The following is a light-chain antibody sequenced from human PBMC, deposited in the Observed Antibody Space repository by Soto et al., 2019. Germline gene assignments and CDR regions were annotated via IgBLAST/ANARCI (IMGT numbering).Light chain of an antibody. Sequence: QSALTQPASVSGSRGQSITISCTGTSSDVGGHNSVAWYQHNPGKAPKLMIYDVSNRPSGVSSRFSGSKSGNTASLSISGLQAEDEADYYCISYTSSSTLVFGTGTKLTVL. CDR1: SSDVGGHNS. CDR3: ISYTSSSTLV. J-gene: IGLJ1*01. CDR2: DVS. V-gene: IGLV2-14*01.